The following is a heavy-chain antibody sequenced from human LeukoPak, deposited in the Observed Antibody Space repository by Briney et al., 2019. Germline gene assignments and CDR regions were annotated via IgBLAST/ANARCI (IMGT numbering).Heavy chain of an antibody. D-gene: IGHD1-26*01. CDR1: GFTFSSYA. Sequence: PGRSLRLSCAASGFTFSSYAMHWVRQAPGKGLEWVAVISYDGSNKYYADSVKGRFTISRDNSKNTLYLQMNSLRAEDTAVYYCARVGYSGSYYFAFDIWGRGTMVTVSS. CDR3: ARVGYSGSYYFAFDI. J-gene: IGHJ3*02. V-gene: IGHV3-30-3*01. CDR2: ISYDGSNK.